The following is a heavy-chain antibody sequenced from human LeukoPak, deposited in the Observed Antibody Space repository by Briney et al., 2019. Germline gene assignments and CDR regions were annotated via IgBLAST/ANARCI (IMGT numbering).Heavy chain of an antibody. CDR3: ARDNVDIVATIPFDY. Sequence: GASVKVSCKASGYTFTSYGISWVRQAPGQGREWRGWISAYNGNTNYAQKLQGRVTMTTDTSTSTAYMELRSLRSDDTAVYYCARDNVDIVATIPFDYWGQGTLVTVSS. CDR2: ISAYNGNT. V-gene: IGHV1-18*01. CDR1: GYTFTSYG. D-gene: IGHD5-12*01. J-gene: IGHJ4*02.